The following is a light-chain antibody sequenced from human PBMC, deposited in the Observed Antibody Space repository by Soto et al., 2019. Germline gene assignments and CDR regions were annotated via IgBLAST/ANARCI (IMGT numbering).Light chain of an antibody. CDR1: QSHNNW. J-gene: IGKJ4*01. V-gene: IGKV1-5*03. CDR2: KAT. Sequence: DIQMTQSPPTLSASVGYRVTITCRASQSHNNWLDWHQQKPGKAPKVLIYKATSLESGVPSRFSGSGSGTEFTLTISSLQPDDVATYYCQHHNSFPFTFGGGPKVEIK. CDR3: QHHNSFPFT.